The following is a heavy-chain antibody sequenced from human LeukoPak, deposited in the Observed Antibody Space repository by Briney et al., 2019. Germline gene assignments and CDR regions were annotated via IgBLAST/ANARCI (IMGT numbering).Heavy chain of an antibody. V-gene: IGHV3-33*06. CDR3: AKAFWSGNYTEIYYYYYYMDV. D-gene: IGHD3-3*01. CDR1: GFTFSSYG. CDR2: IWYDGSNK. J-gene: IGHJ6*03. Sequence: GRSLRLSCAASGFTFSSYGMHWVRQAPGKGLEWVAVIWYDGSNKYYADSVKGRFTISRDNSKNTLYLQMNSLRAEDTAVYYCAKAFWSGNYTEIYYYYYYMDVWGKGTTVTVSS.